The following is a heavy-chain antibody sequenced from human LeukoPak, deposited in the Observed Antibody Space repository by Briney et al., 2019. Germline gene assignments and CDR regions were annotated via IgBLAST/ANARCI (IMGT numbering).Heavy chain of an antibody. D-gene: IGHD6-6*01. CDR2: INPSGGST. CDR3: ARDSIAARLNIARMFDP. CDR1: GYTFTSYY. Sequence: GASVKVSCKASGYTFTSYYMHWVRQAPGQGLEWMGIINPSGGSTSYAQKFQGRVTITADESTSTAYMELSSLRSEDTAVYYCARDSIAARLNIARMFDPWGQGTLVTVSS. J-gene: IGHJ5*02. V-gene: IGHV1-46*01.